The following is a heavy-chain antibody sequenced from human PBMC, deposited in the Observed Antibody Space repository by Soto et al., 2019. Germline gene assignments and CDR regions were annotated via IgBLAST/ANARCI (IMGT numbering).Heavy chain of an antibody. CDR1: GYTFTSYG. D-gene: IGHD3-22*01. Sequence: GASVKVSCKASGYTFTSYGISWVRQAPGQGLEWMGWISAYNGNTNYAQKLQGRVTMTTDTSTSTAYMELRSLRSDDTAVYYCARDPGLYYDPKDYYYYGMDVWGQGTTVTVSS. CDR2: ISAYNGNT. CDR3: ARDPGLYYDPKDYYYYGMDV. J-gene: IGHJ6*02. V-gene: IGHV1-18*01.